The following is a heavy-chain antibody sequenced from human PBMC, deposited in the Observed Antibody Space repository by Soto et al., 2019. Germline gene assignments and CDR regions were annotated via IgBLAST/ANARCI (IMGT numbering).Heavy chain of an antibody. Sequence: SGPTLVNPTQTLTLTCTFSGFSLSTSGMCVSWIRQPPGKALEWLALIDWDDDKYYSTSLKTRLTISKDTSKNQVVLTMTNMDPVDTATYYCARTYGLYSSSSEGYYYYGMDVWGQGTTVTVS. V-gene: IGHV2-70*01. CDR2: IDWDDDK. D-gene: IGHD6-6*01. CDR1: GFSLSTSGMC. J-gene: IGHJ6*02. CDR3: ARTYGLYSSSSEGYYYYGMDV.